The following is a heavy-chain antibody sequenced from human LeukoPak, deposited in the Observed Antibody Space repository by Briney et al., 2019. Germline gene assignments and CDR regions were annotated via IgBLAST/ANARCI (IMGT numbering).Heavy chain of an antibody. D-gene: IGHD2-2*02. CDR2: IIPIFGTA. CDR1: GGTFSSYA. Sequence: ASVKVSCKASGGTFSSYAISWVRQAPGQGLEWMGGIIPIFGTANYAQKFQGRVTITADESTSTAYMELSSLRSEDTAVYYCARRSASVPAAIYSTHNWSDPWGQGTLVTVSS. J-gene: IGHJ5*02. V-gene: IGHV1-69*13. CDR3: ARRSASVPAAIYSTHNWSDP.